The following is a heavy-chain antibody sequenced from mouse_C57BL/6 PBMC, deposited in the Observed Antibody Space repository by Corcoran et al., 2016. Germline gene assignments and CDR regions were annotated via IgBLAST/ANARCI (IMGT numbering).Heavy chain of an antibody. Sequence: QVTLKESGPGILQSAQTLSLTCSFSGFSLSTSGMGVSWIRQPSGKGLEWLAHIYWDDDKRYNPSLKSRLTISKDTSRNQVFLKITSVDTADTATYYCARKRDYYGSSYDAMDYWGQGTSATVSS. D-gene: IGHD1-1*01. V-gene: IGHV8-12*01. CDR3: ARKRDYYGSSYDAMDY. J-gene: IGHJ4*01. CDR2: IYWDDDK. CDR1: GFSLSTSGMG.